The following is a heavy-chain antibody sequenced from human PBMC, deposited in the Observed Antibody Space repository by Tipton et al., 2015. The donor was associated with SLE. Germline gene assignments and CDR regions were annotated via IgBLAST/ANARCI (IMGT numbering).Heavy chain of an antibody. J-gene: IGHJ4*02. CDR1: GGSISSYY. D-gene: IGHD3-22*01. Sequence: TLSLTCTVSGGSISSYYWSWIRQPPGKGLEWIGYIYYSGSTNYNPSLKSRVTISVDRSKNQFSLKLSSVTAADTAVYYCARVRPRYYDSSGFLDYWGQGTLVTVSS. V-gene: IGHV4-59*12. CDR3: ARVRPRYYDSSGFLDY. CDR2: IYYSGST.